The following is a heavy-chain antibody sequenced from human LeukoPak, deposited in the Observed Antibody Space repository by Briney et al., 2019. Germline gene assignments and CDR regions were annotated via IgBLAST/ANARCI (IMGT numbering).Heavy chain of an antibody. CDR3: ARHNDYASLMDV. J-gene: IGHJ6*02. V-gene: IGHV4-39*01. D-gene: IGHD2-2*01. CDR2: ISYSGIT. CDR1: GVSVTTSGYY. Sequence: PSETLSLTCTVFGVSVTTSGYYGAWIRQPPGRGLEWIGSISYSGITYYKPSLRGRVTISGDTAKNQFSLKLSSVTAADTAVYYCARHNDYASLMDVWGQGTRSPFP.